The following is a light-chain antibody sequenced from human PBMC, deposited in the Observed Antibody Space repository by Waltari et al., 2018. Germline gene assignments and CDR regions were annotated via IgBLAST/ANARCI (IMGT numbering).Light chain of an antibody. CDR1: SSDVGGYNY. CDR2: DVD. J-gene: IGLJ1*01. V-gene: IGLV2-23*02. Sequence: QSALTQPASVSGSPGQSITISCTCTSSDVGGYNYFSWYQQHPDKAPKLMIYDVDERPSGVSIRFSGSKSGNTASLTISGLQAEDEAHYYCCSFASSGTYVFGTGTEVTVL. CDR3: CSFASSGTYV.